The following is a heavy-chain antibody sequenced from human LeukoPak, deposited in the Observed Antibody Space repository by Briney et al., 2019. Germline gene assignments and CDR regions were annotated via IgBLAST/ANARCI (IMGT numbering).Heavy chain of an antibody. CDR2: ISSGGSTI. Sequence: PGGSLRLSCAASGFIFGDYNMNWVRQAPGKGLEWVSYISSGGSTIYYADTVKGRFTISRDNARNSLYLQMNGLTDEDTAVYYCAKDMEVDTASWYFDYWGQGTLVTVSS. CDR1: GFIFGDYN. J-gene: IGHJ4*02. D-gene: IGHD5-18*01. V-gene: IGHV3-48*02. CDR3: AKDMEVDTASWYFDY.